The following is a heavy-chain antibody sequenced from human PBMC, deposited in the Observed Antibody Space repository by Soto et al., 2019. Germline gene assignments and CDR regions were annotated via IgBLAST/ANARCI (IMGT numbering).Heavy chain of an antibody. D-gene: IGHD1-26*01. Sequence: EVQLVESGGGLVRPGGSLRLSCAASGFTFSYYWMHWVRQAPGKGLVWVSRIHSDGSSTTYADFVKGRFIISRDNARNTVDLQMNSVRVEDTAVYYCARWDRGAFDLWCQGTVVTVSS. V-gene: IGHV3-74*01. CDR3: ARWDRGAFDL. CDR1: GFTFSYYW. J-gene: IGHJ3*01. CDR2: IHSDGSST.